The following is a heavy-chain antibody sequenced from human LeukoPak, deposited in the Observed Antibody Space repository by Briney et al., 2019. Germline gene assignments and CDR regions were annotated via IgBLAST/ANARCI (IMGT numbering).Heavy chain of an antibody. J-gene: IGHJ4*02. Sequence: GGSLRLSCAASGFTFSSYAMSWVRQAPGKGLEWVSTISNSDGSTYYADSVKGRFSISRDNSENTLYLQMNSLKTEDTAVYYCTTVERSRGSSWSLDYWGQGTLVTVSS. V-gene: IGHV3-23*01. CDR2: ISNSDGST. D-gene: IGHD6-13*01. CDR3: TTVERSRGSSWSLDY. CDR1: GFTFSSYA.